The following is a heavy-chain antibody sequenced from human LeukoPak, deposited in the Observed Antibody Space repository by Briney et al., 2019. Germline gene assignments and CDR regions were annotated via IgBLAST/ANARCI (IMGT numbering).Heavy chain of an antibody. Sequence: PGGSLRLSCAASGFTFSSYAMSWVRQAPGKGLEWVSAISGSGGSTYYADSVKGRFTISRDNSKNTRYLQMNSLRAEDTAVYYCAKDVLRLRLGELYNYWGQGTLVTVSS. CDR3: AKDVLRLRLGELYNY. D-gene: IGHD3-16*01. J-gene: IGHJ4*02. CDR1: GFTFSSYA. V-gene: IGHV3-23*01. CDR2: ISGSGGST.